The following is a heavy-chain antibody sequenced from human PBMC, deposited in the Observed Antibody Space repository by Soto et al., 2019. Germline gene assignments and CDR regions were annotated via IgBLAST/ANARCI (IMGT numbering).Heavy chain of an antibody. CDR2: ISTDSGNT. CDR1: GGSFSDFY. Sequence: GSLRLSCVVSGGSFSDFYMSWIRKAPGKGLEWVSHISTDSGNTKYGDSVKGRFTVSRDNAKRSLYLQMNSLRVEDTGIYYCATYGMDVWGQGTTVTVSS. J-gene: IGHJ6*02. V-gene: IGHV3-11*06. CDR3: ATYGMDV.